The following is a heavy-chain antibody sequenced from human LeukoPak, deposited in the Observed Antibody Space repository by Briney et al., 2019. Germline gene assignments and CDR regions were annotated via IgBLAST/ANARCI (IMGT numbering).Heavy chain of an antibody. V-gene: IGHV3-11*04. CDR1: GFTFSDYY. J-gene: IGHJ3*02. CDR2: ITGSSSTI. D-gene: IGHD3-3*01. CDR3: ARDHYDEPFDI. Sequence: KPGGSLRLSCAASGFTFSDYYMSWIRQAPGKGLEWVLYITGSSSTIYYADSVKGRFTISRDNTKNSLYLQMNSLRAEDTAVYYCARDHYDEPFDIWGQGTMVTVSS.